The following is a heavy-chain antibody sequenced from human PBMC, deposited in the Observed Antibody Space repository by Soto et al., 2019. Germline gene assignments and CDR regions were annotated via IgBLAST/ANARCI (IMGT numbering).Heavy chain of an antibody. CDR2: IYYSGST. D-gene: IGHD3-22*01. Sequence: QLQLQESGPGLVKPSETLSLTCTVSGGSISSSSYYWGWIRQPPGKGLEWIGSIYYSGSTYYNPSLESRFTISVDTSKNQFSLELSSVTAAATAVDYCARHVYYDSSGYPRDWGQGTLVTVSS. CDR1: GGSISSSSYY. V-gene: IGHV4-39*01. CDR3: ARHVYYDSSGYPRD. J-gene: IGHJ4*02.